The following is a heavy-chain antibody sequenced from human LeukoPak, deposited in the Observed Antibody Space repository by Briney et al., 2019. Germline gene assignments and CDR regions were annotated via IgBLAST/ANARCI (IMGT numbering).Heavy chain of an antibody. CDR3: ARALGYCSSTSCYGSGWFDP. V-gene: IGHV4-59*01. D-gene: IGHD2-2*01. CDR2: IYYSGGT. CDR1: GGSISNKY. J-gene: IGHJ5*02. Sequence: SETLSLTCTVSGGSISNKYWSWIRQPPGKGLEWIGYIYYSGGTNYNPSLRSRVTISVDTSKNQFSLKLSSVTAADTAVYYCARALGYCSSTSCYGSGWFDPWGQGTLVTVSS.